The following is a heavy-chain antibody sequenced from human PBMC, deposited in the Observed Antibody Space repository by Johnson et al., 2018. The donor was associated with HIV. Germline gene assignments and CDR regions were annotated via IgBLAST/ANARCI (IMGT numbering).Heavy chain of an antibody. Sequence: VQLVESGGGVVQPGRSLRLSCAASGFTFSSYAMHRVRQAPGKGLEWVSAISGSGGSTYYADSVKGRFTISRDNSKNTLYLQMNSLRAEDTAVYYCAKDPGRQWLVMCAFDIWGQGTMVTVSS. CDR3: AKDPGRQWLVMCAFDI. J-gene: IGHJ3*02. CDR2: ISGSGGST. CDR1: GFTFSSYA. V-gene: IGHV3-23*04. D-gene: IGHD6-19*01.